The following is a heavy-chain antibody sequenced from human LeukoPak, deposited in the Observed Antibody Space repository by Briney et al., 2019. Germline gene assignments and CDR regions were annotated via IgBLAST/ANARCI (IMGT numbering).Heavy chain of an antibody. Sequence: GASVKVSCKASGYTFTNYGISWVRQAPGQGLEWMGWISAYNGNTNYAQKLQGRVTMTTDTSTSTAYMELRSLRSDDTAVYYCARDQERGYSYGYLDYWGQGTLVTVSS. CDR3: ARDQERGYSYGYLDY. V-gene: IGHV1-18*04. CDR1: GYTFTNYG. D-gene: IGHD5-18*01. J-gene: IGHJ4*02. CDR2: ISAYNGNT.